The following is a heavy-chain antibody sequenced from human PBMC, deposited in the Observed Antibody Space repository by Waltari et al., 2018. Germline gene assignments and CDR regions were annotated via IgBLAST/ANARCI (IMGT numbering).Heavy chain of an antibody. J-gene: IGHJ3*01. Sequence: QVQLPQWGAGLLKPSETLSLTCAVYGGSLSGHWWSWIRKPPGKGLEWIGERNDSGSTNYSPSLKRRAAISVDPSRNQFSLKLSSVTAADTAMYYCARHRDPGHSFDVWGQGTVTVSS. CDR3: ARHRDPGHSFDV. V-gene: IGHV4-34*01. CDR1: GGSLSGHW. D-gene: IGHD2-21*01. CDR2: RNDSGST.